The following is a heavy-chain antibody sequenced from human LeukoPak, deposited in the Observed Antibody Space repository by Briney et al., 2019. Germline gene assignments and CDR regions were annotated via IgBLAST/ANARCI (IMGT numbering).Heavy chain of an antibody. CDR1: GFTFSSYA. Sequence: PGGSLRLSCAASGFTFSSYAMSWVRQAPGKGLEWVSAISGSGGSTYYADSVKGRFTISRDNSKNTLYLQMNSLRAEDTAVYYCARYNWNLDYYYYGMDVWGQGTTVTVSS. D-gene: IGHD1-7*01. CDR2: ISGSGGST. J-gene: IGHJ6*02. CDR3: ARYNWNLDYYYYGMDV. V-gene: IGHV3-23*01.